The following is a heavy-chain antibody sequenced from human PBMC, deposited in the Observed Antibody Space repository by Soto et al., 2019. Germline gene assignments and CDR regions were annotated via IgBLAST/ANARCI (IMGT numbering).Heavy chain of an antibody. CDR1: GGSVSSGSYY. V-gene: IGHV4-61*01. CDR3: ARGSCSSTSCYRARGYYYYGRDV. Sequence: SETLSLTCTVSGGSVSSGSYYWSWIRQPPGKGLEWIGYIYYSGSTNYNPSLKSRVTISVDTSKNQFSLKLSSVTAADTAVYYCARGSCSSTSCYRARGYYYYGRDVWGQGTTVTVSS. J-gene: IGHJ6*02. D-gene: IGHD2-2*02. CDR2: IYYSGST.